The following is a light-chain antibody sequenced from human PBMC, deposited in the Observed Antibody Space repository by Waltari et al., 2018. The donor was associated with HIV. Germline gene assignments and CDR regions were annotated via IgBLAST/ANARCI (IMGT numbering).Light chain of an antibody. J-gene: IGLJ1*01. V-gene: IGLV2-14*01. CDR3: SSYTSSSTLYV. Sequence: QSALTQPASVSGSPGQSITISCTGTRMDVGGYNSVPWYQQHPGKAPNLMIYEVSNRPAGVSNRFAGSKSGNTASLTISGLQAEDEADYYCSSYTSSSTLYVFGTGTKVTVL. CDR1: RMDVGGYNS. CDR2: EVS.